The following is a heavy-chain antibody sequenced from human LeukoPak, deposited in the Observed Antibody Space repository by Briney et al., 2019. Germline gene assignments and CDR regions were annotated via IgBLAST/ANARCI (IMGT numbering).Heavy chain of an antibody. J-gene: IGHJ4*02. V-gene: IGHV4-31*03. CDR2: IYYSGST. D-gene: IGHD3-22*01. Sequence: PSETLSPTCTVSGGSISSGGYYWSWIRQHPGKGLEWIGYIYYSGSTYYNPSLKSRVTISVDTSKNQFSLKLSSVTAAGTAVYYCVRYYYDSSGYYYPFDYWGQGTLVTVSS. CDR3: VRYYYDSSGYYYPFDY. CDR1: GGSISSGGYY.